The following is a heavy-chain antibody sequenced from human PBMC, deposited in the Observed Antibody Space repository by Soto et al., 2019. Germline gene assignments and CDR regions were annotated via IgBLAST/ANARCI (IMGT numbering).Heavy chain of an antibody. V-gene: IGHV4-39*01. CDR1: GGSISSSSYY. Sequence: TLSLTCTVSGGSISSSSYYWGWIRQPPGKGLEWIGSIYYSGSTYYNPSLKSRVTISVDTSKNQFSLKLSSVTAADTAVYYCARHKSVVGATDSDYFDYWGQGTLVTSPQ. CDR3: ARHKSVVGATDSDYFDY. CDR2: IYYSGST. J-gene: IGHJ4*02. D-gene: IGHD1-26*01.